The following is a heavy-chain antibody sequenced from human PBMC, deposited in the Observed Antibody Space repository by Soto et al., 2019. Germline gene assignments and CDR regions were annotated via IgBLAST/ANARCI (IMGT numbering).Heavy chain of an antibody. V-gene: IGHV3-9*01. J-gene: IGHJ4*02. CDR1: GFTFDDSA. Sequence: EVQLVESRGGLVQPGRSLRLSCAASGFTFDDSAMHWVRQPPGKGLEWVSGIGSNSGGIGYADSVKGRFTISRDNAKNSLYLQMNRLRAEDTALYYCAKGLSEGYFDYWGQGTLVTVSS. CDR2: IGSNSGGI. CDR3: AKGLSEGYFDY.